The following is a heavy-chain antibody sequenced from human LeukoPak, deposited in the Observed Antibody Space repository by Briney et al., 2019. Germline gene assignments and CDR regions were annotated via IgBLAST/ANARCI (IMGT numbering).Heavy chain of an antibody. CDR1: GYRFTGYN. Sequence: ASVKVSCKASGYRFTGYNIDWVRQAPGQRPEWMGRINAENGDTKYSQKFQGRVTITRDTFASTSYMELSSLRSEDTAVYYCARDQYNVIDSWGQGTLVTVAS. CDR2: INAENGDT. D-gene: IGHD1-14*01. CDR3: ARDQYNVIDS. J-gene: IGHJ4*02. V-gene: IGHV1-3*01.